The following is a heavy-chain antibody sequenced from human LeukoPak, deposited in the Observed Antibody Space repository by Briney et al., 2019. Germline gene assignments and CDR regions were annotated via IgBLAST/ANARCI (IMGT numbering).Heavy chain of an antibody. Sequence: PSETLSLTCTVSGGSISSSSYYWGWIRQPPGKGLEWIGSIYYSGSTYYNPSLKSRVTISVDTSKNQFSLKLSSVTAADTAVYYCARERKNVLRFLEWLLSEYYFDYWGQGTLVTVSS. V-gene: IGHV4-39*07. J-gene: IGHJ4*02. CDR2: IYYSGST. D-gene: IGHD3-3*01. CDR1: GGSISSSSYY. CDR3: ARERKNVLRFLEWLLSEYYFDY.